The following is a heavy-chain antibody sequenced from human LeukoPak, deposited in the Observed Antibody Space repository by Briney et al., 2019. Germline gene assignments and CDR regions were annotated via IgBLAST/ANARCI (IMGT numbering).Heavy chain of an antibody. D-gene: IGHD5-24*01. CDR1: GGTFSSYA. V-gene: IGHV1-69*04. CDR3: VRDLEMAITLYLYFDL. Sequence: EASVKVSCKASGGTFSSYAISWVRQAPGQGLEWMGRIIPLIGIAHYAQKFQGRVTITADKSTNTAYMELNSLRSEDTAVYYCVRDLEMAITLYLYFDLWGRGTLVTVSS. CDR2: IIPLIGIA. J-gene: IGHJ2*01.